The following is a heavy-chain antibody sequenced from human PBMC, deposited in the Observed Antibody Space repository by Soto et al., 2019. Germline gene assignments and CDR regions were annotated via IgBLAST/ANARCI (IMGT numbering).Heavy chain of an antibody. V-gene: IGHV1-69*12. CDR2: IIPMYGTT. J-gene: IGHJ4*02. D-gene: IGHD1-1*01. CDR1: GGTFRSYV. Sequence: QVQLVQSGAEVKKPGSSVKVSCKASGGTFRSYVTSWVRQAPGQGLEWLGGIIPMYGTTYYAQTFQGRATISADESTSTAFMELISLRSEDTAVYYCAMIGTLAWIDDYWGQGTLVTVSS. CDR3: AMIGTLAWIDDY.